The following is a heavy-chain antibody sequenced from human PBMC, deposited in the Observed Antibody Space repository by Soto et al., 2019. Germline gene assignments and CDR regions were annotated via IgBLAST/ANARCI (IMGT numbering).Heavy chain of an antibody. D-gene: IGHD6-19*01. CDR2: IYYSGST. CDR3: ACYSCWYRFFDY. Sequence: SETLSLTCTVSGGSISSGDYYWSWIRQPPGKGLEWIGYIYYSGSTYYNPSLKSRVTISVDTSKNQFSLKLSSVTAADTAVYYCACYSCWYRFFDYCGQGTLVTVAS. V-gene: IGHV4-30-4*01. J-gene: IGHJ4*02. CDR1: GGSISSGDYY.